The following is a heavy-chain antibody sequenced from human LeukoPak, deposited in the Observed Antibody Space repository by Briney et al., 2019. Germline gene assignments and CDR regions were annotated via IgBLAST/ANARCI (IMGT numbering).Heavy chain of an antibody. D-gene: IGHD2-2*01. Sequence: GGSLRLSCAASGFTFSSHNMNWVRQAPGKGLEWVSYISSSSTTIYQADSVKGRFTISIDNAKNSLYLQMNSLRAEDTAVYYCARALSYCSSTSCSLYYYYYYMDAWGKGTTVTVSS. J-gene: IGHJ6*03. CDR2: ISSSSTTI. V-gene: IGHV3-48*01. CDR3: ARALSYCSSTSCSLYYYYYYMDA. CDR1: GFTFSSHN.